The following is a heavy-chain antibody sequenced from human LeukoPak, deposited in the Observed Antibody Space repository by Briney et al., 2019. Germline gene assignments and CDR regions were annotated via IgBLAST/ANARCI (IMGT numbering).Heavy chain of an antibody. J-gene: IGHJ6*03. Sequence: GGSLRLSCAASGFTFSTYGTYWVRQAPGKGLEYVSSISSNGNTYYAKSVMGRFTISRDNLKNTMYLQMGSLRDEDLAVYYCARALVAAKSGYMDVWGTRTTVTTSS. CDR3: ARALVAAKSGYMDV. V-gene: IGHV3-64*01. CDR1: GFTFSTYG. D-gene: IGHD2-15*01. CDR2: ISSNGNT.